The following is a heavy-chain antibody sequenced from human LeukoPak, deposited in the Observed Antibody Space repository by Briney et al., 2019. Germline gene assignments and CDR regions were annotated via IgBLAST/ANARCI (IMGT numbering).Heavy chain of an antibody. CDR1: GFSISTYW. V-gene: IGHV3-7*01. CDR3: ARGYCSGGVCYSIYFDY. J-gene: IGHJ4*02. CDR2: IKQDGSKK. Sequence: GGSLRLSCAASGFSISTYWMSWVRQAPGKELEGMANIKQDGSKKYYVDSVKGRFTMSRDNAKNSLYLQMSSLRAEDTAVYYCARGYCSGGVCYSIYFDYWGQGTLVTVSS. D-gene: IGHD2-15*01.